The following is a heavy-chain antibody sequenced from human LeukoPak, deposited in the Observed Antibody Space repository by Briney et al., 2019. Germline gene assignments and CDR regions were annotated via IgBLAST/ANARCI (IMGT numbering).Heavy chain of an antibody. CDR3: ARRQGAAFDI. CDR2: IWSDGSNK. J-gene: IGHJ3*02. V-gene: IGHV3-33*01. D-gene: IGHD4/OR15-4a*01. Sequence: PGRSLRLSCAASGFTFSSYDMHWVRQAPGRGLEWVALIWSDGSNKYYADSVKGRFTISRDNSENTLYLQMNSLRAEDTAVYYGARRQGAAFDIWGQGTMVTVSS. CDR1: GFTFSSYD.